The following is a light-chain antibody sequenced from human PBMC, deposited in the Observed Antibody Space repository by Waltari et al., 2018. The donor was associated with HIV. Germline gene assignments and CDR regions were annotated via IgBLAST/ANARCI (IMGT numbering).Light chain of an antibody. CDR3: QQSFSGLT. Sequence: DIQMTQSPSSLSASLGDRVTITGRASQTINNYLNWYRQKPGKAPDLLIYAASSLQSGVPSRFSGTGSGTDFTLTINGLQGEDFATYYCQQSFSGLTFGPGTKVDV. CDR2: AAS. V-gene: IGKV1-39*01. J-gene: IGKJ3*01. CDR1: QTINNY.